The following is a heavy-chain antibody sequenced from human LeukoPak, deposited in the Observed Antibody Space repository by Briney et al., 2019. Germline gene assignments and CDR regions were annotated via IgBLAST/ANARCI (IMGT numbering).Heavy chain of an antibody. V-gene: IGHV3-23*01. CDR2: ISGSGGST. CDR3: AKGTHYYYYYMDV. Sequence: PGRSLRLSCAASGFTFSSYAMSWVRQAPGKGLEWVSAISGSGGSTYYADSVKGRFTISRDNSKNTLYLQMNSLRAEDTAVYYCAKGTHYYYYYMDVWGKGTTVTVSS. CDR1: GFTFSSYA. J-gene: IGHJ6*03.